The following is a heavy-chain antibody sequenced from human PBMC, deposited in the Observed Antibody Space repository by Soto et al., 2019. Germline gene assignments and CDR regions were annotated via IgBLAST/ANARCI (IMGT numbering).Heavy chain of an antibody. Sequence: SQTLSLTCAISGDSVSSNSAAWNCIRQSPSRGLEWLGKTYYRSRWYNDYAVSVKSRITINPDTSKNQFSLQLNSVTPDDTAVYYCVREEILVAYNWFDPWGQGTLVTVSS. D-gene: IGHD2-15*01. J-gene: IGHJ5*02. CDR1: GDSVSSNSAA. CDR2: TYYRSRWYN. V-gene: IGHV6-1*01. CDR3: VREEILVAYNWFDP.